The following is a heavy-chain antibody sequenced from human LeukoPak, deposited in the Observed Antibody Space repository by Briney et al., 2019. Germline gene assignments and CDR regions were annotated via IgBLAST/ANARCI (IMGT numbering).Heavy chain of an antibody. D-gene: IGHD5-18*01. CDR3: ARAPDTAMVGFDY. CDR2: ISSSSSYI. V-gene: IGHV3-21*01. J-gene: IGHJ4*02. CDR1: GFIFSDYG. Sequence: GGSLRLSCAASGFIFSDYGMSWVRQAPGKGLEWVSSISSSSSYIYYADSVKGRFTISRNNAKNSLYLQMNSLRAEDTAVYYCARAPDTAMVGFDYWGQGTLVTVSS.